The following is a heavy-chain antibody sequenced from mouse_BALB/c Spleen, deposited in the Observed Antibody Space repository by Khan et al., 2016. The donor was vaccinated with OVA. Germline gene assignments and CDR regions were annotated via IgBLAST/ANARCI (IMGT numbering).Heavy chain of an antibody. Sequence: VQLQESGAELVKPGASVKLSCKASGYTFTSYWMHWVKQRPGQGLEWIGKINPSNGRTNYSEKVKIKATLTADKSSSTASIHLSNLTSEDSAVYCCARGGLNYAMDYWGQGTSVTVSS. D-gene: IGHD3-1*01. CDR3: ARGGLNYAMDY. V-gene: IGHV1S81*02. CDR2: INPSNGRT. CDR1: GYTFTSYW. J-gene: IGHJ4*01.